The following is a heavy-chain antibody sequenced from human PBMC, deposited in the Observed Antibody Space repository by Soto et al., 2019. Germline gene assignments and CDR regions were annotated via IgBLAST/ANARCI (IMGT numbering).Heavy chain of an antibody. J-gene: IGHJ4*02. CDR1: GGSVNGYY. D-gene: IGHD4-17*01. CDR2: INHSGNI. V-gene: IGHV4-34*01. CDR3: ARGEVTTGVY. Sequence: QVQLQQWGAGLLKPSETLSLTCAVYGGSVNGYYWSWIRQPPGKGLEWIGEINHSGNINYSPSLKGRVTMSVDASKNQLSLKLNSVTAADTAVYYCARGEVTTGVYWGQGTLVTVSS.